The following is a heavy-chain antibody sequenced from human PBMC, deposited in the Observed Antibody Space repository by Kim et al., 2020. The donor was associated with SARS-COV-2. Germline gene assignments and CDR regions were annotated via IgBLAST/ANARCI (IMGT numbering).Heavy chain of an antibody. D-gene: IGHD3-16*01. V-gene: IGHV3-7*01. J-gene: IGHJ3*02. CDR3: ARPYRGGSFDI. Sequence: ISYVDSVRGRFTISRDNAKNSLSLQRDSLRAEDTALYFCARPYRGGSFDIWGQGTMVTVSS. CDR2: I.